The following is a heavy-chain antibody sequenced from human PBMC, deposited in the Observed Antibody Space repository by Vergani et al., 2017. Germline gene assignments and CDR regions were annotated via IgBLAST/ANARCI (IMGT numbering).Heavy chain of an antibody. D-gene: IGHD2-2*01. CDR2: IIPIFGTA. CDR1: GYTFTSYY. J-gene: IGHJ6*04. V-gene: IGHV1-69*01. CDR3: ALSLGVVVPAAMDV. Sequence: QVQLVQSGAEVKKPGASVKVSCKASGYTFTSYYMHWVRQAPGQGLEWMGGIIPIFGTANYAQKFQGRVTITADESTSTAYMELSSLRSEDTAVYYCALSLGVVVPAAMDVWGKGTTVTVSS.